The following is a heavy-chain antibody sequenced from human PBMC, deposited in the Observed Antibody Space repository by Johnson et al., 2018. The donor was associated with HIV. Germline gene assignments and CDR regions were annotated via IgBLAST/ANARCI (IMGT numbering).Heavy chain of an antibody. D-gene: IGHD1-7*01. CDR1: GFTFSSYA. J-gene: IGHJ3*02. CDR3: ARDQWYNWNYVSLDAFDI. Sequence: VQLVESGGGVVGPGGSLRLSSTVPGFTFSSYAMHWVRQAPGKGLEWVAVISYDGSNKYYADSVKGRFTISRDNSKNTLYLQMNSLRAEDTAVYYCARDQWYNWNYVSLDAFDIWGQGTMVTVSS. V-gene: IGHV3-30-3*01. CDR2: ISYDGSNK.